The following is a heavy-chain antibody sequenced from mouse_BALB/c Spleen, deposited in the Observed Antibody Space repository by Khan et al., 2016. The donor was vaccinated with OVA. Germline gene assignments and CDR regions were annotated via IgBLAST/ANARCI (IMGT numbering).Heavy chain of an antibody. J-gene: IGHJ4*01. CDR2: IWGGGGT. D-gene: IGHD2-14*01. Sequence: QVQLKESGPGLVAPSQSLSITCSVSGFSLSRYNIHWVRQPPGKGLEWLGMIWGGGGTDYNSTLKSSLTISKDNSESQVFLKMNSLQTEDTAMYYCARAYYRFDGYYAMDYWGQGTSVTVSS. CDR3: ARAYYRFDGYYAMDY. V-gene: IGHV2-6-4*01. CDR1: GFSLSRYN.